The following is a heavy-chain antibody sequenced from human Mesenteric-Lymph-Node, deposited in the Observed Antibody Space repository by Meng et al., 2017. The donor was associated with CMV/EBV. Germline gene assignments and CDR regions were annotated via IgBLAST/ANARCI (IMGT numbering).Heavy chain of an antibody. J-gene: IGHJ4*02. CDR3: ARATSRRRDGYNWAY. V-gene: IGHV5-51*01. D-gene: IGHD5-24*01. CDR2: IYPGDSDT. CDR1: GYSFTNYW. Sequence: GESLKISCKGSGYSFTNYWIGWVRQMPGKGLEWMGIIYPGDSDTIYSPSFQGQVTISADKSINTAYLQWSSLKASDTAMYYCARATSRRRDGYNWAYWGQGTLVTVSS.